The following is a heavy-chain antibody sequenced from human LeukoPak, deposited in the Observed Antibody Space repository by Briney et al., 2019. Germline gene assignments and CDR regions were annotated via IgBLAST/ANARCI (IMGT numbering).Heavy chain of an antibody. D-gene: IGHD2-15*01. CDR3: ARRGGGYIVVVVAATDYYYMDV. Sequence: PGGSLRLSCAASGFTFSSYAMSWVRQAPGKGLEWVSAISGSGGSTYYADSVKGRFTISRDNSKNTLYLQMNSLRAEDTAVYYCARRGGGYIVVVVAATDYYYMDVWGKGTTVTISS. V-gene: IGHV3-23*01. CDR1: GFTFSSYA. CDR2: ISGSGGST. J-gene: IGHJ6*03.